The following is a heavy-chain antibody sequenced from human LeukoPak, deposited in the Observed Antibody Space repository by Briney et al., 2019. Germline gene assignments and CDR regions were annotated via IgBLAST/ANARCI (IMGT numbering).Heavy chain of an antibody. CDR2: IIPILGIA. J-gene: IGHJ2*01. CDR3: ASASPGAGMTMVAYYWYFDL. D-gene: IGHD4/OR15-4a*01. Sequence: SVKVSCKASGGTFSSYAISWVRQAPGQGLEWMGRIIPILGIANYAQKFQGRVTITADKSTSTAYMELSSLRSEDTAVYYCASASPGAGMTMVAYYWYFDLWGRGTLVTVSS. CDR1: GGTFSSYA. V-gene: IGHV1-69*04.